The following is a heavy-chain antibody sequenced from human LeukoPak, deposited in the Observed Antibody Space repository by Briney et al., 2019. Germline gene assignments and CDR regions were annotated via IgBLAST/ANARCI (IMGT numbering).Heavy chain of an antibody. CDR2: ISSSSSYI. D-gene: IGHD1-1*01. CDR3: ARDELERPTSYDAFDI. CDR1: GFTFSSYS. V-gene: IGHV3-21*01. Sequence: GGSLRLSCAASGFTFSSYSMNWVRQAPGKGLEWVSSISSSSSYIYYADSVKGRFTISRDNAKNSLYLQMNSLRAEDTAVYYCARDELERPTSYDAFDIWGQGTMVTVSS. J-gene: IGHJ3*02.